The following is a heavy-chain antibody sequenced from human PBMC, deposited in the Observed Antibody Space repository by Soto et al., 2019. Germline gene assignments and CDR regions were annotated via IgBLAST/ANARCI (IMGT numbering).Heavy chain of an antibody. D-gene: IGHD3-10*01. V-gene: IGHV4-30-4*01. CDR1: GGSISSGDYY. J-gene: IGHJ3*02. CDR2: IYYSGST. Sequence: PSETLSLTCTVSGGSISSGDYYWSWIRQPPGKGLEWIGYIYYSGSTYYNPSLKSRVTISVDTSKNQFSLKLSSVTAADTAVYYCARVGSGFGELLSDDAFDIWGQGTMVTVSS. CDR3: ARVGSGFGELLSDDAFDI.